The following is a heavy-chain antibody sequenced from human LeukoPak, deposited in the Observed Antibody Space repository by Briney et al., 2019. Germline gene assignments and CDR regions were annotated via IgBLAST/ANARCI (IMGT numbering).Heavy chain of an antibody. CDR1: GFTFSDYY. CDR3: ARDASIAARPDSWYFDY. CDR2: ISSSGSTI. J-gene: IGHJ4*02. D-gene: IGHD6-6*01. Sequence: GGSLRLSCAASGFTFSDYYMSWIRQAPGKGLEWVSYISSSGSTIYYADSVKGRFTISRDSAKNSLYLQMNSLRAEDTAVYYCARDASIAARPDSWYFDYWGQGTLVTVSS. V-gene: IGHV3-11*04.